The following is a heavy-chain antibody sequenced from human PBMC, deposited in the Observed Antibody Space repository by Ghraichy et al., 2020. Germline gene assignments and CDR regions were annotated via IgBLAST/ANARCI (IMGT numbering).Heavy chain of an antibody. J-gene: IGHJ4*02. Sequence: SETLSLTRTVSGYSISSGYYWGWIRQPPGKGLEWIGSIYHSGSTYYNPSLKSRVTISVDTSKNQFSLKLSSVTAADTAVYYCATVGGEDYDILTGYFDYWGQGTLVTVSS. CDR2: IYHSGST. CDR3: ATVGGEDYDILTGYFDY. D-gene: IGHD3-9*01. CDR1: GYSISSGYY. V-gene: IGHV4-38-2*02.